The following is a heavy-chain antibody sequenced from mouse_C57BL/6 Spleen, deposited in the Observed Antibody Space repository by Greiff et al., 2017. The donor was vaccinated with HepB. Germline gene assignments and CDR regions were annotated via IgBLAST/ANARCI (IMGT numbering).Heavy chain of an antibody. J-gene: IGHJ4*01. CDR1: GFSLSTFGMG. CDR2: IWWDDDK. Sequence: QVTLKESGPGILQPSQTLSLSCSFSGFSLSTFGMGVGWIRQPSGKGLEWLAHIWWDDDKYYNPALKSRLTVSKDTSKNQVFLKIANVDTADTTTYYCSRMVEFITTAMDYWGQGTSVTVSS. CDR3: SRMVEFITTAMDY. D-gene: IGHD1-1*01. V-gene: IGHV8-8*01.